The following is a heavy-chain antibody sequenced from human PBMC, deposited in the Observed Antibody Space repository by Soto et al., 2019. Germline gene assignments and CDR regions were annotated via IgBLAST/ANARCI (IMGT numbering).Heavy chain of an antibody. Sequence: SVKVSCKASGFTFTSSAVQWVRQARGQRLEWIGWIVVGSGNTNYAQKFQERVTITRDMSTSTAYMELSSLRSEDTAVYYCAADLETMIVVPVCAFDIWGQGTMVTV. J-gene: IGHJ3*02. CDR3: AADLETMIVVPVCAFDI. CDR1: GFTFTSSA. CDR2: IVVGSGNT. D-gene: IGHD3-22*01. V-gene: IGHV1-58*01.